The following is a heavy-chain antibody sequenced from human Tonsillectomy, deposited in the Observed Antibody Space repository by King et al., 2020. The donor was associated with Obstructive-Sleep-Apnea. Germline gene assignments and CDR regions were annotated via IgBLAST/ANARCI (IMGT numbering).Heavy chain of an antibody. CDR3: ARELYTGFYDSSGSDLDY. Sequence: VQLVESGGGLVKPGGSLRLSCAASGFTFSSYSMNWVRQAPGKGLEWVSSISSSSSYIYYAESVKGRFTISRDNAKNSLYLQMNSLRAEDTAVYYCARELYTGFYDSSGSDLDYWGQGTLVTVSS. D-gene: IGHD3-22*01. CDR2: ISSSSSYI. V-gene: IGHV3-21*01. J-gene: IGHJ4*02. CDR1: GFTFSSYS.